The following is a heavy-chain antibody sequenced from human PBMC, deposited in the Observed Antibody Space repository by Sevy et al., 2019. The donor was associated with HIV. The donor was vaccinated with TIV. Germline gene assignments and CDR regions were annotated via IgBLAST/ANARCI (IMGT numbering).Heavy chain of an antibody. CDR1: GFIFSDYY. CDR2: ISSTSGSDI. D-gene: IGHD2-15*01. Sequence: GGSLRLSCAASGFIFSDYYMNWIRQAPGNGLEWVSYISSTSGSDIYYADSVKGRFTISRDNAKNSLYLQMNSLRAEDTAVYYCAREAIVSPDAFDIWGQGTMVTVSS. V-gene: IGHV3-11*01. CDR3: AREAIVSPDAFDI. J-gene: IGHJ3*02.